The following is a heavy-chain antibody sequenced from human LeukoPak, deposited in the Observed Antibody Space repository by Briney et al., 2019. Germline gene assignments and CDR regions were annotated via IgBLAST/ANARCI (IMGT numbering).Heavy chain of an antibody. Sequence: SQTLSLTCTVSGGSISSGDYYWSWIRQPPGKGLEWIGYIYYSGSTYYNPSLKSRVTISVDTSKNQFSLKLSSVTAADTAVYYCARDLKGGGYYDSSGPGDWGQGTLVTVSS. CDR1: GGSISSGDYY. J-gene: IGHJ4*02. CDR3: ARDLKGGGYYDSSGPGD. V-gene: IGHV4-30-4*08. CDR2: IYYSGST. D-gene: IGHD3-22*01.